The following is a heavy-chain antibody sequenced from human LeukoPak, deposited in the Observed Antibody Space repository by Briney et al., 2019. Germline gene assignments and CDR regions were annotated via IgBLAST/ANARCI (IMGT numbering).Heavy chain of an antibody. D-gene: IGHD3-16*01. J-gene: IGHJ4*02. CDR2: IYSGGST. CDR3: ARDNGQGGPFDY. CDR1: GFTVSTNY. V-gene: IGHV3-53*01. Sequence: GGSLRLSCAASGFTVSTNYMSWVRQAPGNGLEWVSIIYSGGSTYYADSVKGRFTISRDNSKNTLYLQMNSLRAEDTAVYYCARDNGQGGPFDYWGQGTLVTVSS.